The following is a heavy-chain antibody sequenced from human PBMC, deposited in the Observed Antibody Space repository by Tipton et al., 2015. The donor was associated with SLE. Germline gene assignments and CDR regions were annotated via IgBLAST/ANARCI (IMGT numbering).Heavy chain of an antibody. CDR3: ARYSLTNWHLDL. CDR2: TYYSGGT. D-gene: IGHD2-15*01. J-gene: IGHJ2*01. CDR1: GGSMSTYY. Sequence: TLSLTCTVSGGSMSTYYWSWIRLPPGKGLEWIGYTYYSGGTSYNPSLNSRATISVDTSRNQFSLKLTSVTAADSAVYYCARYSLTNWHLDLWGRGTLVTVSS. V-gene: IGHV4-59*01.